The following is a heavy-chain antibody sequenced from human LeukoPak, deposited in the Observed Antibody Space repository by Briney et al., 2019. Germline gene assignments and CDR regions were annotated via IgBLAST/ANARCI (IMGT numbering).Heavy chain of an antibody. CDR1: GGSISSGDYY. V-gene: IGHV4-30-4*01. J-gene: IGHJ5*02. Sequence: PSETLSLTCTVSGGSISSGDYYWSWIRQPPGKGLEWIGYIYYSGSTYYNPSLKSRVTISVDTSKNQFSLKLSSVTAADTAVYYCARDGGYDILTGRSNWFDPWGQGTLVTVSS. CDR3: ARDGGYDILTGRSNWFDP. D-gene: IGHD3-9*01. CDR2: IYYSGST.